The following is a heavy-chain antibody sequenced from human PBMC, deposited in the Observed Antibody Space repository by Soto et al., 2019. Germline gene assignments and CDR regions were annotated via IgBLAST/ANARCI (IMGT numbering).Heavy chain of an antibody. CDR3: ARQIGRGSWSLDH. D-gene: IGHD6-13*01. Sequence: SETLSLTCTVSGGSISSSDYWWGWIRQPPGKGLEWIGSIYYSGSTHYIPSLKSRVIMSVDTSKNQFSLRLSSVTVADTAVYYCARQIGRGSWSLDHWGQGTLVTVSS. CDR2: IYYSGST. V-gene: IGHV4-39*01. CDR1: GGSISSSDYW. J-gene: IGHJ4*02.